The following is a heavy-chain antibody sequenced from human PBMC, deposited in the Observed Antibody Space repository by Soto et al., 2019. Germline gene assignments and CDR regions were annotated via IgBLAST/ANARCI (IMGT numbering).Heavy chain of an antibody. V-gene: IGHV4-31*03. Sequence: PSETLSLTCTVSGGSISSGGYYWSWIRQHPGKGLEWIGYIYYSGSTYYNPSLKSRVTISVDTSKNQFSLKLSSVTAADTAVYYCARAYYDFWSGYPNYFDYWGQGTLVTVSS. D-gene: IGHD3-3*01. CDR1: GGSISSGGYY. CDR3: ARAYYDFWSGYPNYFDY. J-gene: IGHJ4*02. CDR2: IYYSGST.